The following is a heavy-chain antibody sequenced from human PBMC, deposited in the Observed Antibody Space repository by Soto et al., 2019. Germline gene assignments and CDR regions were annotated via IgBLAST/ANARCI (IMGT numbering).Heavy chain of an antibody. CDR3: AQLGTSATGLYSFDY. Sequence: QVQLQESGPGLVKPSQTLSLTCTVSGCSISSGNYYWGWIRQPPGKGLEWIGFISYRGSTYYNASIKSRVTISVDKSKNQSSLNLNSVTAADTAVYYCAQLGTSATGLYSFDYWGQGTLVTVSS. D-gene: IGHD1-7*01. CDR2: ISYRGST. CDR1: GCSISSGNYY. V-gene: IGHV4-30-4*01. J-gene: IGHJ4*02.